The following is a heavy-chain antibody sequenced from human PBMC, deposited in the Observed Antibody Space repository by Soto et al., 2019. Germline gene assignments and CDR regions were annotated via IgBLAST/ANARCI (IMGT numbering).Heavy chain of an antibody. J-gene: IGHJ3*02. V-gene: IGHV3-30-3*01. CDR1: GFTFSSYA. CDR2: VSYDGSNK. CDR3: ARSRDGYQHDAFDI. D-gene: IGHD5-12*01. Sequence: QVQLVESGGGVVQPGRSLRLSCAASGFTFSSYAMHWVRQAPGKGLEWVAVVSYDGSNKYYADSVKGRFTISRDNSKNTLYLQMNSLRAEDTAVYYCARSRDGYQHDAFDIWGQGTMVTVSS.